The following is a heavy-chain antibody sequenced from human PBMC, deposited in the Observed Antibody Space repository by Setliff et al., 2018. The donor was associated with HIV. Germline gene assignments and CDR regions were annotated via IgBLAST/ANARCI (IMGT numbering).Heavy chain of an antibody. CDR1: GLIFSSYW. J-gene: IGHJ6*03. V-gene: IGHV3-7*01. Sequence: GGSLRLSCAASGLIFSSYWMSWVRQAPGKGLEWVANIKQDGSEKYYVDSVKGRFTISRDNAKNSLYLQMNSLRAEDTAVYYCARDRVAAAGEAYYYYYMDVWGKGTTVTVSS. D-gene: IGHD6-13*01. CDR3: ARDRVAAAGEAYYYYYMDV. CDR2: IKQDGSEK.